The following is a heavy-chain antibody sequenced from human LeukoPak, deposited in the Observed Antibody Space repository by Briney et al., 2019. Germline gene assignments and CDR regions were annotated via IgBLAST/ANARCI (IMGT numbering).Heavy chain of an antibody. D-gene: IGHD6-19*01. CDR1: GYTFTSYD. CDR2: MDPNSGNT. CDR3: ARAGLYYYYMDV. V-gene: IGHV1-8*01. Sequence: ASVKVSCKASGYTFTSYDINWVRQATGQGLEWMGWMDPNSGNTGYAQKFQGRVTMTRNTSISTAYMELSSLRSEDTAVYYCARAGLYYYYMDVWGKGTTVTVSS. J-gene: IGHJ6*03.